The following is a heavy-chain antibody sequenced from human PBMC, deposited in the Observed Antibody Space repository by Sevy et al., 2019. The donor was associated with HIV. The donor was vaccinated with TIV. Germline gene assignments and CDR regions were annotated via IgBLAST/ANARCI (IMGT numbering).Heavy chain of an antibody. D-gene: IGHD3-22*01. J-gene: IGHJ5*02. CDR1: GFTFSTYS. CDR2: ISRTSTTT. CDR3: ARGAYYYDSREENGFDP. V-gene: IGHV3-48*02. Sequence: GGSLRLSCKASGFTFSTYSMHWVRQAPGKGLEWVSSISRTSTTTYYADSAKGRFTISRDNAKNSLYLQMNSLRDEDTAVYYCARGAYYYDSREENGFDPWGQGTLVTVSS.